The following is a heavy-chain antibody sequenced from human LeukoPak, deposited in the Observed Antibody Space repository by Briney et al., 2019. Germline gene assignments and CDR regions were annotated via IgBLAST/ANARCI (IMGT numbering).Heavy chain of an antibody. J-gene: IGHJ4*02. CDR1: GFTFRNYA. Sequence: GGSLRLSCAASGFTFRNYAMGWVRQAPGKGLEWVSGISDNGVSTYYTGSVKGRFTISRDNPRNTLYLQMNSLRADDTAVYFCARVERNSLDFWGQGTLVTVSS. V-gene: IGHV3-23*01. CDR3: ARVERNSLDF. CDR2: ISDNGVST. D-gene: IGHD1/OR15-1a*01.